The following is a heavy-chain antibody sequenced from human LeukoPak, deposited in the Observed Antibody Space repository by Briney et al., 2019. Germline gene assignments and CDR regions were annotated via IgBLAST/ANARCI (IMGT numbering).Heavy chain of an antibody. Sequence: SVKVSCKXSGGTFSSYAISWVRQAPRQGLEWMGGIIPIFGTANYSQKFQGRVTITTDESTSTAYMELSSLRSEDTAVYYCARGRGSPYCSSTSCSHYYYYMDVWGKGTTVTVSS. D-gene: IGHD2-2*01. CDR2: IIPIFGTA. CDR3: ARGRGSPYCSSTSCSHYYYYMDV. J-gene: IGHJ6*03. CDR1: GGTFSSYA. V-gene: IGHV1-69*05.